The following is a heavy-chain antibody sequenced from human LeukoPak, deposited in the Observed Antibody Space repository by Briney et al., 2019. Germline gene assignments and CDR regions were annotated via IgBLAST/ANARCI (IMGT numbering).Heavy chain of an antibody. V-gene: IGHV4-4*07. CDR1: GGSISSYY. D-gene: IGHD3-10*01. CDR3: ARTRYYYNSRSYGAPYYFDY. Sequence: PSETLSLTCTVSGGSISSYYWSWIRQPAGKGLEWIGRIYTSGTTHYNPSLKSRVTMSVDTSKNQFSLKLSSVTAADTAVYYCARTRYYYNSRSYGAPYYFDYWGQGTLVTVSS. CDR2: IYTSGTT. J-gene: IGHJ4*02.